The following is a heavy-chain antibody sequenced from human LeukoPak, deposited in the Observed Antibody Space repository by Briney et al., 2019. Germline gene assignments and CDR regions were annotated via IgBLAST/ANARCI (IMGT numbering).Heavy chain of an antibody. V-gene: IGHV3-11*04. CDR1: GFTFSDYY. CDR2: ISSSGSTI. D-gene: IGHD6-13*01. J-gene: IGHJ4*02. Sequence: GGSLRLSCAASGFTFSDYYMSWIRQAPGKGLEWVSYISSSGSTIYYADSVKGRFTISRDNAKNSLYLQMNSLRAEDTAVYYCASSPFEQQPWEYWGQGTLVTVSS. CDR3: ASSPFEQQPWEY.